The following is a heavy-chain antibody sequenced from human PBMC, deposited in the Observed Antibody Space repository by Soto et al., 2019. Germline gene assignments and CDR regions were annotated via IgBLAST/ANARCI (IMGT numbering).Heavy chain of an antibody. CDR3: ARDTTGTGGCDLDY. J-gene: IGHJ4*02. V-gene: IGHV3-30-3*01. Sequence: QVQLVESGGGVVHPGTSLRLSCAASGFSFSDYARHWVRQAPGKGLEWVAVISYDGIKKRYADSVKGRFTISRDNSKTPLYLQLNSLVPEDTFFYYCARDTTGTGGCDLDYWGQGTLVTVSS. CDR2: ISYDGIKK. D-gene: IGHD1-1*01. CDR1: GFSFSDYA.